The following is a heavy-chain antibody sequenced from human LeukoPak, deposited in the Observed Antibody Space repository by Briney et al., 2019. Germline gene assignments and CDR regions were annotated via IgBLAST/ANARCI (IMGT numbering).Heavy chain of an antibody. Sequence: GGSLRLSCAAPGFTFSIYSMNWVRQAPGKGLEWVSYISSSGSTIYYADSVKGRFTISRDNAKNSLYLQMNSLRAEDTAVYYCASVRYNWNYGTDDAFDIWGQGTMVTVSS. J-gene: IGHJ3*02. CDR2: ISSSGSTI. CDR3: ASVRYNWNYGTDDAFDI. V-gene: IGHV3-48*04. CDR1: GFTFSIYS. D-gene: IGHD1-7*01.